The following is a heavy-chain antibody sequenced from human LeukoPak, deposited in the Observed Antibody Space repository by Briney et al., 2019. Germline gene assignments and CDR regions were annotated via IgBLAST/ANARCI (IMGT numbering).Heavy chain of an antibody. J-gene: IGHJ3*02. CDR1: VFTFSSYS. CDR3: AKDRYSSPLETGAFDI. V-gene: IGHV3-48*01. D-gene: IGHD6-13*01. CDR2: ISSSVSTI. Sequence: GGSLRLSCAASVFTFSSYSMNWVRQAPGKGLEWVSYISSSVSTIYYADSVKGRFTISRDNAKNSLYLQMNTLRAEDTDVYYCAKDRYSSPLETGAFDIWGQGTMVTVSS.